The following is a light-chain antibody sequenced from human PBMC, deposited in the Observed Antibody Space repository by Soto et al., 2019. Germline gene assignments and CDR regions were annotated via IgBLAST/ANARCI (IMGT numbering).Light chain of an antibody. CDR1: KSDIGVYDF. V-gene: IGLV2-8*01. J-gene: IGLJ1*01. CDR2: EVV. Sequence: QSALTQPPSASGSPGQSVTISCTGTKSDIGVYDFVSWYQHHPGKAPRLIIYEVVQRPSGVPDRFSGSKSGNTASLTVSGLQAADEADYFCKSYAGSNTYLFGSATKLTV. CDR3: KSYAGSNTYL.